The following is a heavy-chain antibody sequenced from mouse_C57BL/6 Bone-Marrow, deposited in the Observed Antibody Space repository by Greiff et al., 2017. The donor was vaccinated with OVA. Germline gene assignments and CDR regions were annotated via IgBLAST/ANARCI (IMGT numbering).Heavy chain of an antibody. CDR1: GYSITSGYY. D-gene: IGHD2-5*01. V-gene: IGHV3-6*01. CDR2: ISYDGSN. Sequence: DVQLQQSGPGLVKPSQSLSLTCSVTGYSITSGYYWNWIRQFPGNKLEWMGYISYDGSNNYNPSLKNRISITRDTSKNQFFLKLNSVTTEDTATYYCARDSNYGTFDYGGQGTTLTVSS. J-gene: IGHJ2*01. CDR3: ARDSNYGTFDY.